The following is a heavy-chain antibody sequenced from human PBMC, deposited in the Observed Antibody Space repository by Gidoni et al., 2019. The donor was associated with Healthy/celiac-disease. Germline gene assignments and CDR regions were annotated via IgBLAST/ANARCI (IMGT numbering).Heavy chain of an antibody. Sequence: SGFSFSSYAMSWVRQAPGKGLEWVSSISDSGGRTFYADSVKGRFSISRDNSKNTLYLQMDSLRGEDTALYYCAKSGSKWIQLWFDFDSWGQGTLVTVSS. CDR1: GFSFSSYA. V-gene: IGHV3-23*01. D-gene: IGHD5-18*01. CDR3: AKSGSKWIQLWFDFDS. J-gene: IGHJ4*02. CDR2: ISDSGGRT.